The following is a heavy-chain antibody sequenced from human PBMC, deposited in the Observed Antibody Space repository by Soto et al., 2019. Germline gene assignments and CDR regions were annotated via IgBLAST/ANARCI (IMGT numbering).Heavy chain of an antibody. J-gene: IGHJ6*03. CDR2: IYYSGST. D-gene: IGHD1-26*01. CDR3: ARGGNLHGYYYYYYMDV. CDR1: GGSISSGDYY. V-gene: IGHV4-30-4*02. Sequence: PSETLSLTCTVSGGSISSGDYYWSWIRQPPGKGLEWIGYIYYSGSTYYNPSLKSRVTISVDTSKNQFTLKLSSVTAADTAVYYCARGGNLHGYYYYYYMDVWGKGTKVTVS.